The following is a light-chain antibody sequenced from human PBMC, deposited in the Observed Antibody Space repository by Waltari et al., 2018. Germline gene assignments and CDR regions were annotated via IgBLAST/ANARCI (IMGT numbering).Light chain of an antibody. J-gene: IGLJ2*01. CDR3: SSYAGSNNVI. CDR1: SSDVGSYTY. V-gene: IGLV2-8*01. CDR2: EVT. Sequence: QSALTQPPSASGSRGQSVTISCTGPSSDVGSYTYVSWYQQHPGKAPKLMIYEVTKRPSGVPDRFSGSKSGNTASLTVSGLQAEDEADYYCSSYAGSNNVIFGGGTRLTVL.